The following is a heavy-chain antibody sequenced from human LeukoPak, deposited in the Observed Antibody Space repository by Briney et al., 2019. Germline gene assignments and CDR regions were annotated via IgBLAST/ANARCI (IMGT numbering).Heavy chain of an antibody. D-gene: IGHD6-13*01. J-gene: IGHJ4*02. CDR1: GFTVSSNY. CDR3: AREGPDPDSSSWYY. Sequence: PGGSLRLSCAASGFTVSSNYMSWVRQAPGKGLEWVANINEDGSGKYYVDSVKGRFTISRDNAKNSLYLQMNSLRAEDTAVYYCAREGPDPDSSSWYYWGQGTLVTVSS. V-gene: IGHV3-7*01. CDR2: INEDGSGK.